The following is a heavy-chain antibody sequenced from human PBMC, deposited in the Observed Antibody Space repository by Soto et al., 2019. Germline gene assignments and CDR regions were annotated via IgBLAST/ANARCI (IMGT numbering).Heavy chain of an antibody. Sequence: EVQLVESGGGLVKPGGSLRLSCAASGFTFSSYNMNWVRQAPGKGLEWVSSISGSSSYIYYADSVKGRFTISRDNAKNSLYLQMNSLRAEDTAVYYCARDNSYDSSVYYYNYGMDVWGQGTTVTVSS. CDR2: ISGSSSYI. J-gene: IGHJ6*02. V-gene: IGHV3-21*01. CDR3: ARDNSYDSSVYYYNYGMDV. CDR1: GFTFSSYN. D-gene: IGHD3-22*01.